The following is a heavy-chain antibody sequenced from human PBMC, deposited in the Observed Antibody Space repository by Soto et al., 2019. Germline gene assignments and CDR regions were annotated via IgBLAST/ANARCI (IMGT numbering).Heavy chain of an antibody. J-gene: IGHJ6*02. V-gene: IGHV4-30-2*01. CDR1: GGSISSGGYS. CDR2: IYHRAST. CDR3: DRGRGGSYDFWCGEGDYYFDYGMVA. Sequence: QLQLHESGSGLVKPSQTLSLPCAVSGGSISSGGYSWSWIWQPSGQGLEWLGYIYHRASTYYNPSLQCRFAVAVDRSTNHCSLKLSSVTAADTAVNYCDRGRGGSYDFWCGEGDYYFDYGMVAWGQCTTVTVSS. D-gene: IGHD3-3*01.